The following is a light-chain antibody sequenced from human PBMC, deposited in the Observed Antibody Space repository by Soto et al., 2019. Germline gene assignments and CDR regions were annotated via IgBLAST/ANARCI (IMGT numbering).Light chain of an antibody. J-gene: IGLJ2*01. CDR1: SNDISGYNY. V-gene: IGLV2-14*03. CDR3: NSYSFTTRETLV. Sequence: QSALTQPASVAGSPGQSITISCTGTSNDISGYNYVSWYQQLPGKAPKLIIYDVSNRPSGVSNRFSGSKSGNTASLTISGLQAEDEADYCCNSYSFTTRETLVFGGGTKLTVL. CDR2: DVS.